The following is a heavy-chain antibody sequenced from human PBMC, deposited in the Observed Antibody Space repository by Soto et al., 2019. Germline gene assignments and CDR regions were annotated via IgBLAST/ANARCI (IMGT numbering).Heavy chain of an antibody. D-gene: IGHD2-2*02. J-gene: IGHJ4*02. CDR3: ARDGEPATAIPSPLDY. CDR1: GFTFSSYG. Sequence: QVQLVESGGGVVQPGRSLRLSCAASGFTFSSYGMHWVRQAPGKGLEWVAVIWYDGSNKYYADSVKGRFTISRDNSKNTLYLQMNSLRAEDTAVYYCARDGEPATAIPSPLDYWGPGTLVTVSS. CDR2: IWYDGSNK. V-gene: IGHV3-33*01.